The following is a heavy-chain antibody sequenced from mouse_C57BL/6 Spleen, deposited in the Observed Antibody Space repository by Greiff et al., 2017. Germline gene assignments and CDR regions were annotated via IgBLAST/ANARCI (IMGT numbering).Heavy chain of an antibody. CDR2: IDPSDSYT. CDR1: GYTFTSYW. D-gene: IGHD2-5*01. J-gene: IGHJ3*01. CDR3: ARDYSNWFAY. Sequence: QVQLQQPGAELVMPGASVKLSCKASGYTFTSYWMHWVKQRHGQGLVWIGEIDPSDSYTNYNQKFKGKSTLTVDKSSSTAYMQLSSLTSEDSAVYYCARDYSNWFAYWGQGTLVTVSA. V-gene: IGHV1-69*01.